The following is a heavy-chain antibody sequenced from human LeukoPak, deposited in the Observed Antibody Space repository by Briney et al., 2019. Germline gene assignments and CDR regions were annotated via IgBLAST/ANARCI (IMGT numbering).Heavy chain of an antibody. D-gene: IGHD2-21*02. CDR3: ARSYCRGDSSSGGGIVDY. J-gene: IGHJ4*02. CDR1: GSSISSYY. CDR2: IYHSGRA. Sequence: PSETLSLTCIVSGSSISSYYWSWIRQPPGKGLEWIGYIYHSGRANYNPSLRSRVTISVDTSKNQFSLKLSSVTAADTAVYYCARSYCRGDSSSGGGIVDYWGQGTLVTVSS. V-gene: IGHV4-4*09.